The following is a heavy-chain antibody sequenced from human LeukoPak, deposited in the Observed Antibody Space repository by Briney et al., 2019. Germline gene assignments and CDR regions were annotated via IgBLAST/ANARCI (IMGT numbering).Heavy chain of an antibody. D-gene: IGHD2-15*01. CDR3: ANIPEEVVAATGTGHFVY. CDR2: ISYDGSNR. V-gene: IGHV3-30*18. J-gene: IGHJ4*02. Sequence: GGSLRDSSAASGFTFCNYDMYWVRQAPGKGLEWMAVISYDGSNRYYADSVNGRFTISRDNSKNTLYLQMNSLRAEDTAVYYCANIPEEVVAATGTGHFVYWGERALVTVSS. CDR1: GFTFCNYD.